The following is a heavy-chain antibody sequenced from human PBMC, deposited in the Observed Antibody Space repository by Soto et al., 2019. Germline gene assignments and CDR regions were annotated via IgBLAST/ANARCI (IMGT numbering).Heavy chain of an antibody. J-gene: IGHJ4*02. CDR1: GFTFSDHY. Sequence: GGSLRLSCAASGFTFSDHYMTWIRQSPGKGLEWVSYISSDSATIYYTDSVQGRFTVPRDNSKNSVYLQMNSLRAEDTAVYYCASDPYYYASYYWGQGTLVTVSS. V-gene: IGHV3-11*01. CDR3: ASDPYYYASYY. D-gene: IGHD3-10*01. CDR2: ISSDSATI.